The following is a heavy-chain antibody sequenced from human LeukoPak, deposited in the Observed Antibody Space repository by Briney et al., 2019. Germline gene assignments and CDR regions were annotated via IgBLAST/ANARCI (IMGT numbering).Heavy chain of an antibody. D-gene: IGHD1-26*01. Sequence: GGSLRLSCAASGFTFSSYEMNWVRQAPGKGLEWVSYISSSGSTIYYADSVKGRFTISRDDAKNSLYLQMNSLRAEDTAVYYCARAPPTGRGFDYWGQGTLVTVSS. CDR3: ARAPPTGRGFDY. CDR2: ISSSGSTI. J-gene: IGHJ4*02. CDR1: GFTFSSYE. V-gene: IGHV3-48*03.